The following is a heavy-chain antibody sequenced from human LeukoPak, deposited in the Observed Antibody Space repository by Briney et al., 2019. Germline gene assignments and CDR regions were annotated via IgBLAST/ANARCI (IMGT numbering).Heavy chain of an antibody. J-gene: IGHJ4*01. Sequence: GGSLRLSCTASAITFSKSWMSWVRQAPGKGLEWVANIKQDGSDTKYVDSVKGRFTISRDNAKNSLFLQMNSLRGEDTAIYYCARHLAGDSLYRHFDYWGQEPWSPSPQ. D-gene: IGHD5/OR15-5a*01. CDR1: AITFSKSW. CDR2: IKQDGSDT. V-gene: IGHV3-7*04. CDR3: ARHLAGDSLYRHFDY.